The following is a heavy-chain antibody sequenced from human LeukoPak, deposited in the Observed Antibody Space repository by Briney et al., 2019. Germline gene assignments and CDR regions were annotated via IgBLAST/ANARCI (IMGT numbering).Heavy chain of an antibody. CDR1: GGSIRSSSYY. Sequence: SETLSLTCTVSGGSIRSSSYYWGWIRQPPGKGLEWIGSIYYSGSTYYNPSLKSRVTMSVDTSKNQFSLKLSSVTAADTAVYYCARHEGGYDILIGYFTHGFDIWGQGTMVTVSS. V-gene: IGHV4-39*01. J-gene: IGHJ3*02. D-gene: IGHD3-9*01. CDR2: IYYSGST. CDR3: ARHEGGYDILIGYFTHGFDI.